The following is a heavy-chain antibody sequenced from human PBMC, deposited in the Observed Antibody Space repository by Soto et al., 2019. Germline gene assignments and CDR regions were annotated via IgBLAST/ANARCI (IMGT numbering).Heavy chain of an antibody. Sequence: QVQLQESGPGLVKPSETLSLTYTVSGGSISSYYWSWIRQPPGKGLEWIGYIYYSGSTNYNPSLMSRVTISVDTAKDRFSVKLSSVTAADTAVYYCARLGVVDAFDIWGQGTMVTVSS. D-gene: IGHD2-15*01. CDR3: ARLGVVDAFDI. CDR1: GGSISSYY. CDR2: IYYSGST. J-gene: IGHJ3*02. V-gene: IGHV4-59*01.